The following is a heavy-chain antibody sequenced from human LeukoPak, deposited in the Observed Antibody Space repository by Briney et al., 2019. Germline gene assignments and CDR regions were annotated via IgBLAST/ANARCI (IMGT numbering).Heavy chain of an antibody. J-gene: IGHJ5*02. CDR2: INPNSGDT. CDR1: GYTFTSYG. CDR3: ASRSPGDQ. Sequence: ASVKVSCKASGYTFTSYGISWVRQAPGQGLEWMGWINPNSGDTSYAQRFQGRVTMTRDTSISTAYMELSSLRSDDTAMYYCASRSPGDQWGQGTLVTVSS. V-gene: IGHV1-2*02. D-gene: IGHD2-2*01.